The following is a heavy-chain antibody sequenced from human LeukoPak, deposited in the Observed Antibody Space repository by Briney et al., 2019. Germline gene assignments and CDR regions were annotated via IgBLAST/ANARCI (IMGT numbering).Heavy chain of an antibody. D-gene: IGHD3-10*01. CDR3: ARDLGYMVRGVHYGMDV. Sequence: SETLSLTCTVSGCSIISCGYYWSWIRQPPGEGLEGIGYIYYSGSTYYNPSLKRRVTISVDTSKNQFSLKLSSVTAADTAVYYCARDLGYMVRGVHYGMDVWGKGTTVTASS. J-gene: IGHJ6*04. CDR1: GCSIISCGYY. CDR2: IYYSGST. V-gene: IGHV4-31*03.